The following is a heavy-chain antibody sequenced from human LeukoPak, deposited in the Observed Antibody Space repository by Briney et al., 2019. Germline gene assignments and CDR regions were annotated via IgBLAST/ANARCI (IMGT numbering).Heavy chain of an antibody. J-gene: IGHJ4*02. CDR1: GYTFTNYG. D-gene: IGHD6-19*01. CDR2: ISVYNGNT. V-gene: IGHV1-18*01. Sequence: GASVKVSCKASGYTFTNYGISWVRQAPGQGLEWVGWISVYNGNTNCAQNLQDRVTMTTDTSTSAAYMELRSLISDDTAVYYCAREGPVAVAGLDYWGQGTLVTVSS. CDR3: AREGPVAVAGLDY.